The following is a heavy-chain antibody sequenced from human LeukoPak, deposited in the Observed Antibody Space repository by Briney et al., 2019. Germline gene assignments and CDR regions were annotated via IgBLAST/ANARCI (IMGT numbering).Heavy chain of an antibody. CDR2: MKQDGREK. Sequence: GGSLSLACTASGFTFSNYWMSWVRQAPGKGLEWVANMKQDGREKYYVDSVKGRFTISRDNAKNSLYLQMNSLRTEDTAVYYCARITVIRVAAMDVWGKGTTVTISS. CDR1: GFTFSNYW. V-gene: IGHV3-7*01. CDR3: ARITVIRVAAMDV. J-gene: IGHJ6*03. D-gene: IGHD3-10*01.